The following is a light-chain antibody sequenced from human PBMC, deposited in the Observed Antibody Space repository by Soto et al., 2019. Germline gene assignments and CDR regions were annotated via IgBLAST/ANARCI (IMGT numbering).Light chain of an antibody. V-gene: IGKV3-15*01. CDR2: GAS. J-gene: IGKJ2*01. CDR1: QRVSSN. CDR3: QQYNNFSAYP. Sequence: EIVMTQSPATLSVSPGERATLSCTASQRVSSNLAWYQQKPDHAPRLLIYGASTMSTGIPARFSGSGSETEFIHTIVRLLSEDFAVYYCQQYNNFSAYPFGQGTKLQIQ.